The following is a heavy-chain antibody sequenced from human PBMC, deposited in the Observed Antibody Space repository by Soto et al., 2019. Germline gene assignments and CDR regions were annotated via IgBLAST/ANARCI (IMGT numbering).Heavy chain of an antibody. CDR1: GFTFSSYA. CDR3: ARDQTRYSSSRPEGWFDP. V-gene: IGHV3-23*01. CDR2: ISGSGGNT. Sequence: GGSLRLSCAASGFTFSSYAMNWVRQAPGKGLEWVSAISGSGGNTYYADSVKGRFTISRDNAKNSLYLQMNSLRAEDTAVYYCARDQTRYSSSRPEGWFDPWGQRTLVTVSS. D-gene: IGHD6-13*01. J-gene: IGHJ5*02.